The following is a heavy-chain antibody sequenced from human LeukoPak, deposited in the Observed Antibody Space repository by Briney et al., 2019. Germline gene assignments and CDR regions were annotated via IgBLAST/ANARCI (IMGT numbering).Heavy chain of an antibody. J-gene: IGHJ4*02. CDR3: ARVDCSSTSCYPDY. CDR1: GGSISSYY. Sequence: SETLSLTCTVSGGSISSYYWSWIRQPPGKGLEWIGYIYYSGNTNYNPSLKSRVTISVDTSKNHFSLKLSSVTAADTAVYYCARVDCSSTSCYPDYWGQETLVTVSS. V-gene: IGHV4-59*01. D-gene: IGHD2-2*01. CDR2: IYYSGNT.